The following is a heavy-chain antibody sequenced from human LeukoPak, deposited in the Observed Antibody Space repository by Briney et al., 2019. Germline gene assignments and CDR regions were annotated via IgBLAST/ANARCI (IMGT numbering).Heavy chain of an antibody. CDR1: GYTFTGYY. D-gene: IGHD3-10*01. V-gene: IGHV1-2*02. CDR3: ARAYYYGSGHDY. Sequence: ASVKVSCKASGYTFTGYYMHWVRQAPGQGLEWMGWINPNSGGTNYAQKFQGRVTMTRDTSISTAYMELSRLRSDDTAVYYCARAYYYGSGHDYWGQGTLVTVSS. CDR2: INPNSGGT. J-gene: IGHJ4*02.